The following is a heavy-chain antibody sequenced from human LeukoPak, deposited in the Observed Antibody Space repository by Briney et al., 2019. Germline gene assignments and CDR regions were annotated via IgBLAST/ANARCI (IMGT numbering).Heavy chain of an antibody. D-gene: IGHD3-9*01. J-gene: IGHJ4*02. CDR3: ARVSRFFDWLPPFVY. CDR2: INPNSDGT. Sequence: GASVKVSCKASGYSFTAYFVHWVRQAPGQGLEWMGWINPNSDGTNYAQNFQGRVTMTADASISTAYMELSRLSPDGTVVYYCARVSRFFDWLPPFVYWGQGTLVTVSS. V-gene: IGHV1-2*02. CDR1: GYSFTAYF.